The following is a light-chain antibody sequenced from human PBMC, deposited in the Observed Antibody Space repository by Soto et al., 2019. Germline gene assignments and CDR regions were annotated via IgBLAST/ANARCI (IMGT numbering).Light chain of an antibody. CDR1: QSVGSY. V-gene: IGKV3-11*01. J-gene: IGKJ1*01. CDR3: QQRSNWPGT. CDR2: DAS. Sequence: IVLTHSPPTISLSXGERATLSXXASQSVGSYLGWYQQKPGQAPRLLIYDASNRATGIPARFSGSGSGTDFTLTISSLEPEDFAVYYCQQRSNWPGTFGQGTKVDIK.